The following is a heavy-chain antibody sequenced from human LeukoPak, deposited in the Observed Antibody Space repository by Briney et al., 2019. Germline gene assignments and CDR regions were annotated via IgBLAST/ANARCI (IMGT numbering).Heavy chain of an antibody. Sequence: SETLSLTCAVYGGSFSGYYWSWIRQPPGKGLEWIGEINHSDSTNYNPSLKSRVTISVDTSKNQFSLKLSSVTAADTAVYYCARAPLLIGAFDIWGQGTMVTVSS. CDR2: INHSDST. V-gene: IGHV4-34*01. D-gene: IGHD2-15*01. CDR1: GGSFSGYY. J-gene: IGHJ3*02. CDR3: ARAPLLIGAFDI.